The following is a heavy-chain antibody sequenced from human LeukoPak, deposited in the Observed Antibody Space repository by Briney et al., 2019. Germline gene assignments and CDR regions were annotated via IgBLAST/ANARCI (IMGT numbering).Heavy chain of an antibody. D-gene: IGHD4-23*01. J-gene: IGHJ4*02. CDR3: AKDARSFGGTYFDY. V-gene: IGHV3-23*01. CDR2: MSGSDTGS. Sequence: GGSLRLSCVASGFTLSSYSMSWVRRAPGKGLEWVSAMSGSDTGSWYADSVKGRFTISRDTSKTTLYLQMNSLRAEDTAIYYCAKDARSFGGTYFDYWGQGIQVTVSS. CDR1: GFTLSSYS.